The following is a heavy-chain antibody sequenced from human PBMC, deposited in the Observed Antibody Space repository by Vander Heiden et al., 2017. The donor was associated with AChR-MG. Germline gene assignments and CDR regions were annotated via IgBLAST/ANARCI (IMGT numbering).Heavy chain of an antibody. CDR3: AKAVGGVVISTIDA. V-gene: IGHV3-23*01. J-gene: IGHJ5*02. CDR1: GFTFGRYA. CDR2: ISVSGGVT. D-gene: IGHD3-22*01. Sequence: RLSCVASGFTFGRYAMGWVRQPPGKGLDLVSSISVSGGVTYYADFVEGRFTITRDRSENTVHLQRNRLRDEDTAIHFCAKAVGGVVISTIDAWGQGTLGIVAS.